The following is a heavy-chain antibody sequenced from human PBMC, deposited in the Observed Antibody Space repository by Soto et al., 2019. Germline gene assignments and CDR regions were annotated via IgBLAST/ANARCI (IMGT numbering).Heavy chain of an antibody. CDR2: ISSSSSYT. CDR1: GFTFSDYY. J-gene: IGHJ6*02. D-gene: IGHD4-4*01. CDR3: ARDLLEVTNYYYYGMDV. Sequence: QVQLVESGGGLVQPGGSLRLSCAASGFTFSDYYMSWIRQAPGKGLEWVSYISSSSSYTNYADSVKGRFTISRDNAKNSLYLQMNSLRAEDTAVYYCARDLLEVTNYYYYGMDVWGQGTTVTVSS. V-gene: IGHV3-11*06.